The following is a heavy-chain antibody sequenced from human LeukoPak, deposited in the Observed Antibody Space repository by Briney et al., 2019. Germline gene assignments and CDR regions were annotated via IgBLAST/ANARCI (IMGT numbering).Heavy chain of an antibody. CDR2: IRSKAYGGTT. Sequence: PGGSLRLSCTASGFTFGDYAMSWFRQAPGKGLEWVGFIRSKAYGGTTEYAASVKGRFTISRDDSKSIAYLQMNSLKTEDTAVYYCTREADHGDYYYYYGMDVWGQGTTVTVSS. CDR3: TREADHGDYYYYYGMDV. V-gene: IGHV3-49*03. J-gene: IGHJ6*02. CDR1: GFTFGDYA. D-gene: IGHD4-17*01.